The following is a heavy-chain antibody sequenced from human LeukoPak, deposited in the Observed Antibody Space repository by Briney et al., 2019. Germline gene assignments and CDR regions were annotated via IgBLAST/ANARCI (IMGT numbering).Heavy chain of an antibody. D-gene: IGHD6-6*01. CDR2: IYTSGST. Sequence: PSETLSLTCTVSGGSISSGSYYWSWIRQLAGKGLEWIGRIYTSGSTNYYPSLKSRVTISVDTSKNQFSLKLSSVTAADTAVYYCARDYSSSCGAEYFQHWGLGTLFTVSS. CDR3: ARDYSSSCGAEYFQH. J-gene: IGHJ1*01. V-gene: IGHV4-61*02. CDR1: GGSISSGSYY.